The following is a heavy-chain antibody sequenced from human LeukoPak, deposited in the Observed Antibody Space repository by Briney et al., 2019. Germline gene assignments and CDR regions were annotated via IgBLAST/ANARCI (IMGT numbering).Heavy chain of an antibody. D-gene: IGHD1-26*01. J-gene: IGHJ2*01. CDR1: GGSTSSSSYY. CDR2: IYYSGST. V-gene: IGHV4-39*07. CDR3: AKIGPGRGAWYFDL. Sequence: PSETLSLTCTVSGGSTSSSSYYWGWIRQPPGKGLEWIGSIYYSGSTYYNPSLKSRVTISVDTSKNQFSLKLSSVTAADTAVYYCAKIGPGRGAWYFDLWGRGTLVTVSS.